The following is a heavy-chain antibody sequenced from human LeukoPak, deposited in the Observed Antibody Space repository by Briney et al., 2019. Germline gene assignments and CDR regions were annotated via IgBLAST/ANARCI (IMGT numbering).Heavy chain of an antibody. J-gene: IGHJ4*02. CDR3: ARGNYRDDSYYFDY. CDR1: GLTVSSNY. D-gene: IGHD5-24*01. V-gene: IGHV3-53*01. Sequence: PGGSLRLSCAASGLTVSSNYMSWVRQAPGKGLEWVSVIYTDGRTFYAGSVKGRFTISRDSSKNTLYLQMNSLRVEDTAVYYCARGNYRDDSYYFDYWGPGALVTVSS. CDR2: IYTDGRT.